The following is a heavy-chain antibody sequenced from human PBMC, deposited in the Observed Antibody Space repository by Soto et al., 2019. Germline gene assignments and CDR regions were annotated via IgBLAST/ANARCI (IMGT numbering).Heavy chain of an antibody. CDR1: GFTYTRYS. Sequence: EVQLVESGGGLVKPGGSLRLSCAASGFTYTRYSMNWVRQAPGKGLEWVSSISSTTNYIYYGDSMKGRFTISKDKAKNSLYLEMNSLRAEDTAVYYCARESEDLTSNFDYWGQGTLVTVSS. CDR3: ARESEDLTSNFDY. CDR2: ISSTTNYI. V-gene: IGHV3-21*06. J-gene: IGHJ4*02.